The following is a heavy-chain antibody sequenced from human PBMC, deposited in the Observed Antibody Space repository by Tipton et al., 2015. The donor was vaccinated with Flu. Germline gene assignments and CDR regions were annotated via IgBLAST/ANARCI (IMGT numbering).Heavy chain of an antibody. J-gene: IGHJ5*02. V-gene: IGHV1-2*02. CDR3: ARDKGVIVVVVAAGFDP. Sequence: QLVQSGAEVKKPGASVKVSCKASGYTFTGYYMHWVRQAPGQGLEWMGWINPNSGGTNYAQKFQGRVTMTRDTSISTAYMELSRLRSDDTAVYYWARDKGVIVVVVAAGFDPWGQGTLVTVSS. D-gene: IGHD2-15*01. CDR1: GYTFTGYY. CDR2: INPNSGGT.